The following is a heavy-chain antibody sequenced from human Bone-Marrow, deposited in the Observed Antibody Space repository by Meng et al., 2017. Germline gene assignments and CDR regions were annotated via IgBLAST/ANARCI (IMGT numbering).Heavy chain of an antibody. Sequence: QGQLVGSGWGVFQAGRSLRLSCAASGFTFSNYAMHWVRQAPGKGLEWVAVISYDGSNKYYADSVKGRFTISRDNSKNTLYLQMNSLRAEDTAVYYCARDSWFDPWGQGTLVTVSS. CDR2: ISYDGSNK. V-gene: IGHV3-30*04. J-gene: IGHJ5*02. CDR3: ARDSWFDP. CDR1: GFTFSNYA.